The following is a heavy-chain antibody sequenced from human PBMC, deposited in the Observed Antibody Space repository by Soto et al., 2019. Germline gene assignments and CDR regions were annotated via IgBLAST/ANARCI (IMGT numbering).Heavy chain of an antibody. V-gene: IGHV3-30*18. D-gene: IGHD6-19*01. CDR2: ISHDGSFK. Sequence: ESGGGVVQPGRSLRLSCAASGFSFSSHGMHWVRQAPGRGLEWVAVISHDGSFKSYADSLRGRFTVSRDNSKNTLYLQIHSLRPEETAVYYCAKLEGSVPVDGDWFDPWGQGTLVTVSS. CDR1: GFSFSSHG. J-gene: IGHJ5*02. CDR3: AKLEGSVPVDGDWFDP.